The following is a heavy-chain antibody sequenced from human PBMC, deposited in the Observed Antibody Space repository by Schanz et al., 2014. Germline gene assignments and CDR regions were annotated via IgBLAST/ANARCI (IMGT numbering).Heavy chain of an antibody. CDR1: GDSITSNRW. J-gene: IGHJ5*02. D-gene: IGHD5-12*01. Sequence: QVQLQESGPGLVKPSGTLSLTCAVSGDSITSNRWWSWVRQPPGKGLEWIGEIYHSGRTNYDPSLKSRVPITMDNSNSQLSLKVSSVTAADTAIYYCARGDISGYNGGLMDTWGQGTLVTVSS. CDR2: IYHSGRT. V-gene: IGHV4-4*02. CDR3: ARGDISGYNGGLMDT.